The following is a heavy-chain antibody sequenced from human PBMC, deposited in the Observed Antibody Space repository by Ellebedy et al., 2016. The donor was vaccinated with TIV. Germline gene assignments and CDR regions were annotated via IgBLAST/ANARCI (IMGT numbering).Heavy chain of an antibody. CDR2: IWYDGSNK. CDR1: GFTFSSYG. D-gene: IGHD3-10*01. CDR3: ARDRDYYGSGDYYFDY. J-gene: IGHJ4*02. V-gene: IGHV3-33*08. Sequence: GGSLRLSCGASGFTFSSYGMHWVRQAPGKGLEWVAVIWYDGSNKYYADSVKGRFTISRDNSKNTLYLQMNSLRAEDTAVYYCARDRDYYGSGDYYFDYWGQGTLVTVSS.